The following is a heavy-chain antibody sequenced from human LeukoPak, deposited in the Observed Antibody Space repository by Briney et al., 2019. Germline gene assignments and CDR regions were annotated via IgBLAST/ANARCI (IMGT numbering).Heavy chain of an antibody. D-gene: IGHD6-19*01. V-gene: IGHV3-23*01. CDR1: GFTFSSYA. CDR2: ISGGGGST. CDR3: AKQVAGTSLFDY. Sequence: GGSLRLSCAASGFTFSSYAISWVRQAPGKGLEWVSAISGGGGSTYYADSVKGRFTISRDNSKNTLYLQMNSLRAEDTAVYYCAKQVAGTSLFDYWGQGTLDTVSS. J-gene: IGHJ4*02.